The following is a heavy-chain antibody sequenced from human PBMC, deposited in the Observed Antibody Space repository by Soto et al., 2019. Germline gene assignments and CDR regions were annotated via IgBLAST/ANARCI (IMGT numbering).Heavy chain of an antibody. J-gene: IGHJ6*02. Sequence: QVQLVESWGGLVRPGGSLRLSCEASGFTFRDYYMNWFRQAPGKGLECLSYIDSSTKYTNYADSVKGRFTISRDNAKNSLYLQMNSRRADDTAVYYCAREYYYTMDVWGQGTMVTVSS. CDR2: IDSSTKYT. CDR3: AREYYYTMDV. V-gene: IGHV3-11*05. CDR1: GFTFRDYY.